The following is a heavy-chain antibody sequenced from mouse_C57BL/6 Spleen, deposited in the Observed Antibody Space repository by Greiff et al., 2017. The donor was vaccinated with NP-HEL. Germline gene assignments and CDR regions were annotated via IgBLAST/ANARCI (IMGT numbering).Heavy chain of an antibody. D-gene: IGHD2-5*01. V-gene: IGHV1-82*01. CDR3: ASSKLNPGDMDY. CDR2: IYPGDGDT. CDR1: GYAFSSSW. Sequence: VQLQQSGPELVKPGASVKISCKASGYAFSSSWMNWVKQRPGKGLEWIGRIYPGDGDTNYNGKFKGKATLTADKSSSTAYMQLSSLTSEDSAVYFCASSKLNPGDMDYWGQGTSVTVSS. J-gene: IGHJ4*01.